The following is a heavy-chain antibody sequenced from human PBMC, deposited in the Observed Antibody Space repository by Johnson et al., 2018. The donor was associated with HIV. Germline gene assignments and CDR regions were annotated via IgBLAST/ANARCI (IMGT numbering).Heavy chain of an antibody. V-gene: IGHV3-74*02. CDR1: GFAFRSYW. CDR3: VRLKNGAFDI. CDR2: INNDGSAT. Sequence: VQLVESGGGLFQPGGSLRLSCAASGFAFRSYWMHWVRQAPGKGLVWVSRINNDGSATTYADSVKGRFTISRDNSKNTLYLQMSSLRTEDTAVYYCVRLKNGAFDIWGQGTMVTVSS. D-gene: IGHD2-8*01. J-gene: IGHJ3*02.